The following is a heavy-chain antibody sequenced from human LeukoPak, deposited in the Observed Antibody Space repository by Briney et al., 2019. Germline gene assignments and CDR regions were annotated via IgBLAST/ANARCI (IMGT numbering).Heavy chain of an antibody. CDR2: INSDGSST. CDR3: ARAGDRYSYGYLYC. V-gene: IGHV3-74*01. D-gene: IGHD5-18*01. CDR1: GFTFSSYW. Sequence: GGSLRLSCASSGFTFSSYWMHWVRQAPGKGLVWVSRINSDGSSTSYADSVKGRFTISRDNAKNTLYLQMNSLRAEDTAVYYCARAGDRYSYGYLYCWGQGTLVAVSS. J-gene: IGHJ4*02.